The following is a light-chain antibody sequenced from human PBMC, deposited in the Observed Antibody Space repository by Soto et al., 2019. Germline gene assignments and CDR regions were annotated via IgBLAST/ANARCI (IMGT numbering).Light chain of an antibody. CDR2: AAS. J-gene: IGKJ5*01. CDR1: QSIASR. CDR3: QQRSNCPIT. V-gene: IGKV3-11*01. Sequence: EIVLTQSPATLSLSPGERATLSCRASQSIASRLAWYQHRPGQAPRLLIYAASNRATGIPARFSGSGSGTDFTLTISSLEPEDFAVYYCQQRSNCPITFGQGTRLEIK.